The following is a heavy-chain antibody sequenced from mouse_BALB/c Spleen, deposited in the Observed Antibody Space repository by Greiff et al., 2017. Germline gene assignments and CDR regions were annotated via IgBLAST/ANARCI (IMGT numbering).Heavy chain of an antibody. D-gene: IGHD1-1*02. CDR2: IDPANGNT. J-gene: IGHJ4*01. CDR3: AREAFSRNYYAMDY. Sequence: DVHLVESGAELVKPGASVKLSCTASGFNIKDTYMHWVKQRPEQGLEWIGRIDPANGNTKYDPKFQGKATITADTSSNTAYLQLSSLTSEDTAVYYCAREAFSRNYYAMDYWGQGTSVTVSS. CDR1: GFNIKDTY. V-gene: IGHV14-3*02.